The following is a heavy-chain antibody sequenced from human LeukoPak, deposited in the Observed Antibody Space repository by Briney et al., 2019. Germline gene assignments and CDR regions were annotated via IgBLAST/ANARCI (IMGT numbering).Heavy chain of an antibody. CDR3: ARDGRLFPAYFVY. Sequence: SVKVSCKASGGTFSSYAISWVRQAPGQGLEWMGRIIPILGIANYAQKFQGRVTITADKSTSTAYMELSSLRSEDTAVYYCARDGRLFPAYFVYWGQGTLVTVSS. D-gene: IGHD3-22*01. J-gene: IGHJ4*02. V-gene: IGHV1-69*04. CDR1: GGTFSSYA. CDR2: IIPILGIA.